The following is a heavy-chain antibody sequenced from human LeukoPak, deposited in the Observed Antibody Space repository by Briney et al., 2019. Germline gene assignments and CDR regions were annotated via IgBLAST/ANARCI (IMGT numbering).Heavy chain of an antibody. CDR3: TRGPMVHYQEGSGYYYFDY. CDR1: GVPFSGYF. Sequence: SETLDLTCAGYGVPFSGYFWTLIRQPPEKGLEWIGELIHSVSTTYSPSVQTRVTISVDTSKTQFSLKLSSVTAADTAVYYCTRGPMVHYQEGSGYYYFDYWGQGALVTVSP. CDR2: LIHSVST. J-gene: IGHJ4*02. D-gene: IGHD3-22*01. V-gene: IGHV4-34*01.